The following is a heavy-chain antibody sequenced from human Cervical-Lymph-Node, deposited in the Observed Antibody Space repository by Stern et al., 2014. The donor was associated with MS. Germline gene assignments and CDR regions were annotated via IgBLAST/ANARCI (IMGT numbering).Heavy chain of an antibody. V-gene: IGHV3-53*01. CDR2: RTNVGSP. CDR3: ARDTSSPERSDW. CDR1: GFTVSRDY. J-gene: IGHJ4*02. Sequence: VQLVQSGGGVIQPGGSLRLSCTASGFTVSRDYVTWVRQAPGKGLEWVSSRTNVGSPCYTDSVKGRFTISRDDSKNTVYLHMTSLRAEDTAMYYCARDTSSPERSDWWGQGTLVTVSS. D-gene: IGHD1-1*01.